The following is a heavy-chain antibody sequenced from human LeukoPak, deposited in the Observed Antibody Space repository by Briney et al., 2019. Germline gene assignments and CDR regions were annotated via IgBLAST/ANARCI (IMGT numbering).Heavy chain of an antibody. V-gene: IGHV3-73*01. J-gene: IGHJ4*01. CDR3: TRPGGNFDY. Sequence: PGGSLRLSCAASGFPFSGSAVHWVRQASGKGLEWVGRIRSKAHNYATGYAASVQGGFTISRDDSKNMAYLQMNSLKTEDTALYYCTRPGGNFDYWGQGTLVTVSS. D-gene: IGHD3-16*01. CDR2: IRSKAHNYAT. CDR1: GFPFSGSA.